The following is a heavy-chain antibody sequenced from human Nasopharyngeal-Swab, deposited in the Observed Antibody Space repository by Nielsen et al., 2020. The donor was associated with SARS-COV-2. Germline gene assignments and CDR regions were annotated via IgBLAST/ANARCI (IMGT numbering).Heavy chain of an antibody. CDR3: ARVAHYYDSSGYPYAFDI. D-gene: IGHD3-22*01. V-gene: IGHV1-69*01. Sequence: SCKASGGTFSSYAISWVRQAPGQGLEWMGGIIPIFGTANYAQKFQGRVTITADESTSTAYMELSSLRSEDTAVYYCARVAHYYDSSGYPYAFDIWGQGTMVTVSS. J-gene: IGHJ3*02. CDR1: GGTFSSYA. CDR2: IIPIFGTA.